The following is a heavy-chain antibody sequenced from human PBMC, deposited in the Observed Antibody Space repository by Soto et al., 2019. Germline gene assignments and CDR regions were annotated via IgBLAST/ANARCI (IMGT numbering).Heavy chain of an antibody. J-gene: IGHJ5*01. D-gene: IGHD1-1*01. Sequence: VVSLTLSCTASGFTFPISWLRQAPWPGLEWFATITESGDRTHYADSVKGRFTISRDNSKNTVFLQMNSLSDVDTAIYFCANWTWAQFDSWGQGIPVTVSS. CDR1: GFTFP. CDR2: ITESGDRT. V-gene: IGHV3-23*01. CDR3: ANWTWAQFDS.